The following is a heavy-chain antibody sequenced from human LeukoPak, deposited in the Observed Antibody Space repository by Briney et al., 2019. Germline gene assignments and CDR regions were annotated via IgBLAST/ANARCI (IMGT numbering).Heavy chain of an antibody. D-gene: IGHD2-21*01. V-gene: IGHV4-34*01. CDR1: GGSFSGYY. J-gene: IGHJ3*02. CDR3: ARRAPPRHIVVVKGAFDI. CDR2: INHSGSI. Sequence: SETLSLTCAVYGGSFSGYYWSWIRQPPGKGLEWIGEINHSGSINYNPSLKSRVTISVDTSKNQFSLKLSSVTAADTAVYYCARRAPPRHIVVVKGAFDIWGQGTMVTVSS.